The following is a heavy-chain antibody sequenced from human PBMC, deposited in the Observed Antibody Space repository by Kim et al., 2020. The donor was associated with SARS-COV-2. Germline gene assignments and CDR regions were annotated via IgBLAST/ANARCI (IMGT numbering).Heavy chain of an antibody. J-gene: IGHJ3*02. CDR2: ISGSGGST. D-gene: IGHD3-3*01. CDR3: AKWPGFWHIPPLSDVDAFDI. V-gene: IGHV3-23*01. Sequence: GGSLRLSCAASGFTFSSYAMSWVRQAPGKGLEWVSAISGSGGSTYYADSVKGRFTISRDNSKNTLYLQMNSLRAEDTAVYYCAKWPGFWHIPPLSDVDAFDIWGQGTMVTVSS. CDR1: GFTFSSYA.